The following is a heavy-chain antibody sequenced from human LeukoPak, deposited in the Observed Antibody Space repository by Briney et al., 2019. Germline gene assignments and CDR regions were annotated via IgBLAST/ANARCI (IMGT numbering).Heavy chain of an antibody. CDR2: IIPILGIA. CDR3: ARGQWELLSYFDY. J-gene: IGHJ4*02. D-gene: IGHD1-26*01. Sequence: ASVKVSCKASGGTFSSYAISWVRQAPGQGLEWMGRIIPILGIANYAQKFQGRVTITADKSTSTAYMELSSLRSEDTAVYYCARGQWELLSYFDYWGQGTLVTVSS. V-gene: IGHV1-69*04. CDR1: GGTFSSYA.